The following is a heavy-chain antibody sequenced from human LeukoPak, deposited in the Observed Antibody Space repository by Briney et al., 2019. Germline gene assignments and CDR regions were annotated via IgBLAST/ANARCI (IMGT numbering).Heavy chain of an antibody. V-gene: IGHV4-59*01. Sequence: SETLSLTCTVSGGSISRYYWSWIRQPPGKGLEWIGYIYYSGSTNYNPSLKSRVTISVDTSKNQFSLKLSSVTAADTAVYYCAREAIEYSYGTPYYFDYWGQGTLVTVSS. CDR2: IYYSGST. CDR1: GGSISRYY. D-gene: IGHD5-18*01. CDR3: AREAIEYSYGTPYYFDY. J-gene: IGHJ4*02.